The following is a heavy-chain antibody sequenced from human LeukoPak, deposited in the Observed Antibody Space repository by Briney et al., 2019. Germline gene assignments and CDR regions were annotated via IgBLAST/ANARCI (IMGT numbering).Heavy chain of an antibody. D-gene: IGHD1-14*01. V-gene: IGHV3-33*01. CDR2: IWHDGSNK. J-gene: IGHJ6*02. CDR1: GFTFSRFN. CDR3: ARDRSRNYYYGMDV. Sequence: GGSLRLSCAASGFTFSRFNLHWVRQAPGKGLEWVAVIWHDGSNKYYTDSVKGRFTISRDDSKNTLYLQMNSLRAEDTAVYYCARDRSRNYYYGMDVWGQGTTVTVSS.